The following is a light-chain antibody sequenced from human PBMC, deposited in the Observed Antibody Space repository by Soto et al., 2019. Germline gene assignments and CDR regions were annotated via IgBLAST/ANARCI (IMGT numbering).Light chain of an antibody. CDR1: TSAVGGDDY. CDR2: EVT. Sequence: QSVLTQPASLSGSPGRTVTISCTATTSAVGGDDYVSWYQQNPRQAPKPLIYEVTNRPSGVSHRFSGSKSGNTASLSISGLQAEDEADYSCYSFTSGNTIYVFCTGTKVTVL. CDR3: YSFTSGNTIYV. V-gene: IGLV2-14*01. J-gene: IGLJ1*01.